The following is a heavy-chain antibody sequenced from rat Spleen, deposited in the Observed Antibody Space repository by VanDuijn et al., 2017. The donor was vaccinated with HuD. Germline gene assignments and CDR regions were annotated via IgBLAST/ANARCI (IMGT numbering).Heavy chain of an antibody. CDR1: GYSITSTYR. D-gene: IGHD3-4*01. J-gene: IGHJ4*01. V-gene: IGHV3-3*01. Sequence: EVQLQESGPGLVKPSQSLSLTCSVTGYSITSTYRWNWIRKFPGNKLEWMGYINSAGSTNYNPSLKSRISITRDTYKKQFFLQVNSVTTEDTATYYCARTNNPYFYVMDAWGQGASVTVSS. CDR2: INSAGST. CDR3: ARTNNPYFYVMDA.